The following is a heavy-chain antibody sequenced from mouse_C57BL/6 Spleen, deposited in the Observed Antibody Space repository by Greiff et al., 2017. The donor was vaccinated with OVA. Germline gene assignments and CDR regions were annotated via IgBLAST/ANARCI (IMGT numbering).Heavy chain of an antibody. CDR1: GYTFTSYD. Sequence: QVQLQQSGPELVKPGASVKLSCKASGYTFTSYDINWVKQRPGPGLEWIGWIYPRDGSTKYNEKFKGKATLTVDTSSSTAYMELHSLTSEDSAVYFCAREVQDYYGSSPWFAYWGQGTLVTVSA. CDR2: IYPRDGST. CDR3: AREVQDYYGSSPWFAY. V-gene: IGHV1-85*01. J-gene: IGHJ3*01. D-gene: IGHD1-1*01.